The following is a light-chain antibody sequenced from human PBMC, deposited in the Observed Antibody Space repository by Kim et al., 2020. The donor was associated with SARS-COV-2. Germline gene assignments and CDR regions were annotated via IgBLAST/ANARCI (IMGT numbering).Light chain of an antibody. Sequence: GQTITVSCSGTSSDVGNYNLVSWYQQHSGQAPRLVIYVDNKRPSGVSERFSGSKSGSTASLTISGLQPEDEADYYCCSYAGGNTWVFGGGTQLTVL. CDR2: VDN. V-gene: IGLV2-23*01. CDR3: CSYAGGNTWV. J-gene: IGLJ3*02. CDR1: SSDVGNYNL.